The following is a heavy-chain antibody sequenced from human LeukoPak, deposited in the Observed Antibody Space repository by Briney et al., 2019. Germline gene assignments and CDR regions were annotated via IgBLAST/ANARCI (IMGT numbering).Heavy chain of an antibody. CDR3: ARGLPSRYSSSSAFDY. J-gene: IGHJ4*02. D-gene: IGHD6-6*01. CDR2: INHSGST. Sequence: SETLSLTCAVSGGSISSSNWWSWVRQPPGKGLEWIGEINHSGSTNYNPSLKSRVTISVDTSKNQLSLKLSSVTAADTAVYYCARGLPSRYSSSSAFDYWGQGTLVTVSS. V-gene: IGHV4-4*02. CDR1: GGSISSSNW.